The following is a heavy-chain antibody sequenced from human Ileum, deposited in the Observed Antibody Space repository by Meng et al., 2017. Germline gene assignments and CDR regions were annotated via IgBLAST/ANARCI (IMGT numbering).Heavy chain of an antibody. Sequence: GGSLRLSCAASGFTFSTYAMSWVRQAPGKGLEWVSSISGSGGSTYYADSVKGRFTVSRDKSKNTLYPQMNSLRAEDTAVYYCAKHRGIAVAASFDYWGQGTLVTVSS. CDR3: AKHRGIAVAASFDY. J-gene: IGHJ4*02. V-gene: IGHV3-23*01. D-gene: IGHD6-19*01. CDR1: GFTFSTYA. CDR2: ISGSGGST.